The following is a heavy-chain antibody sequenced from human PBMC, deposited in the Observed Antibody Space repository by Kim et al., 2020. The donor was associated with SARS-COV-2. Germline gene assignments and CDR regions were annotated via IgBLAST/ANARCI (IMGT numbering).Heavy chain of an antibody. Sequence: SETLSLTCTVSGGSISSYYWSWIRQPAGKGLEWIGRIYTSGSTNYNPSLKSRVTMSVDTSKNQFPLKLSSVTAADTAVYYCARILSPYYYGSGTLYGMDVWGQGTTVTVSS. CDR2: IYTSGST. D-gene: IGHD3-10*01. J-gene: IGHJ6*02. CDR3: ARILSPYYYGSGTLYGMDV. V-gene: IGHV4-4*07. CDR1: GGSISSYY.